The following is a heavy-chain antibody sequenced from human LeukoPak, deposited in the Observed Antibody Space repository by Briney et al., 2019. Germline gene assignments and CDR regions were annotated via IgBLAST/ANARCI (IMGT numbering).Heavy chain of an antibody. CDR2: ISAYNGNT. J-gene: IGHJ4*02. V-gene: IGHV1-18*01. CDR1: GYTFTSYG. D-gene: IGHD6-13*01. CDR3: AREGGRGSSWYGGNVNFDY. Sequence: GASVKVSCKASGYTFTSYGISWVRQAPGQGLEWMGWISAYNGNTNYAQKLQGRVTMTTDTSTSTAYMELRSLRSDDTAVYYCAREGGRGSSWYGGNVNFDYWGQGTLVTVSS.